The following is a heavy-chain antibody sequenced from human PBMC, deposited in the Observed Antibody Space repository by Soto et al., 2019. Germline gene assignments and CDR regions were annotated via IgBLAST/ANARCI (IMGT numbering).Heavy chain of an antibody. CDR1: GFTFSSYA. J-gene: IGHJ4*02. CDR2: ISYDGSNK. Sequence: GGSLRLSCAASGFTFSSYAMHWVRQAPGKGLEWVAVISYDGSNKYYADSVKGRFTISRDNSKNTLYLQMNSLRAEDTAVYYCARGPENVDTAMVPLDYWGQGTLVTVSS. V-gene: IGHV3-30-3*01. CDR3: ARGPENVDTAMVPLDY. D-gene: IGHD5-18*01.